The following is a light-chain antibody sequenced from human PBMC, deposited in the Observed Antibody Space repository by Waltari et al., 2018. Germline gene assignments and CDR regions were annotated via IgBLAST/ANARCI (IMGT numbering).Light chain of an antibody. CDR3: TSYAGINNLV. Sequence: SALTQPPSAPGCPGQSVTIPCTGTSNHVAGYNYVTWYKQYPGKVPKLLIYEVNKRPSGVPDRFSGSKSGNTASLTVSGLQAEDEATYYCTSYAGINNLVFGTGTKVTVL. CDR1: SNHVAGYNY. J-gene: IGLJ1*01. V-gene: IGLV2-8*01. CDR2: EVN.